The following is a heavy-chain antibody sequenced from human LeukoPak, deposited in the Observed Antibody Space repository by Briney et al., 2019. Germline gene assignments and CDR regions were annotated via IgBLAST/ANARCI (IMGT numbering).Heavy chain of an antibody. CDR2: IYTSGST. CDR3: ARQGKWFGELAEMDV. CDR1: GGSISSYY. J-gene: IGHJ6*03. Sequence: SETLSLTCTVSGGSISSYYWSWIRQPPGKGLEWIGYIYTSGSTNYNPSLKSRVTISVDTSKNQFSLKLSSVTAADTAVYYCARQGKWFGELAEMDVWGKGTTVTVS. V-gene: IGHV4-4*09. D-gene: IGHD3-10*01.